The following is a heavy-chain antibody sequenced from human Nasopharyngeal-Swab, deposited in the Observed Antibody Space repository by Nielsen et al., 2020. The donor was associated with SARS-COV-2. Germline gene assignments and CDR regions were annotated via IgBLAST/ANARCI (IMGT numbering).Heavy chain of an antibody. D-gene: IGHD5-18*01. Sequence: GESLKISCAASGFTFSSYSMNWVRQAPGKGLEWVSYISSSGITIYYVDSVKGRFTISRDNAKNSLYLQMNSLRAEDTAVYYCARLSAYGYGLEIYYYYYYGMDVWGQGTTVTVSS. J-gene: IGHJ6*02. CDR2: ISSSGITI. CDR1: GFTFSSYS. V-gene: IGHV3-48*04. CDR3: ARLSAYGYGLEIYYYYYYGMDV.